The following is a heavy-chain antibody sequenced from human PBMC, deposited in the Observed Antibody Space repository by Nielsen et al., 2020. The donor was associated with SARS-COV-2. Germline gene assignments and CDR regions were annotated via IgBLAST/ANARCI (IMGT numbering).Heavy chain of an antibody. V-gene: IGHV1-3*01. CDR2: IHAGSGDT. CDR3: ARGDPSPEPHYYSHAMDV. D-gene: IGHD3-10*01. CDR1: GYTFTAYA. J-gene: IGHJ6*02. Sequence: ASVKVSCKASGYTFTAYAIEWVRQAPGQRLEWLGWIHAGSGDTKYSQKFQGRISITRDTSASTAYLELSSLRSEDRAVYFCARGDPSPEPHYYSHAMDVWGLGTTVTVSS.